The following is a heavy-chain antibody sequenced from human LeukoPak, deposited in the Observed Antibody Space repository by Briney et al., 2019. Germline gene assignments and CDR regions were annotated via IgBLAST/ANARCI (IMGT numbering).Heavy chain of an antibody. J-gene: IGHJ6*04. CDR1: GYTFTSYG. D-gene: IGHD4-17*01. V-gene: IGHV1-18*04. CDR3: AREATVTALYYYYYGMDV. CDR2: ISAYNGNT. Sequence: ASVKVSCKASGYTFTSYGISWVRQAPGQGLEWMGWISAYNGNTNYAQKLQGRVTMTTDTSTSTAYMELRSLRSDDTAAYYCAREATVTALYYYYYGMDVWGKGTTVTVSS.